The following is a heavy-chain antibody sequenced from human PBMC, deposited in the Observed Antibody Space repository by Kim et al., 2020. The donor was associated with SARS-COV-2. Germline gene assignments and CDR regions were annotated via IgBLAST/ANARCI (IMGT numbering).Heavy chain of an antibody. J-gene: IGHJ5*02. V-gene: IGHV3-23*01. Sequence: GGSLRLCCAASGFTFISYAMSWVRQAPGKGLEWVSAISGSGGSTYYADSVKGRFTISRDNSKNTLYLQMNSLRAEDTAVYYCAKDVFPWAYNWFDPWGQGTLVTVSS. CDR2: ISGSGGST. CDR1: GFTFISYA. CDR3: AKDVFPWAYNWFDP.